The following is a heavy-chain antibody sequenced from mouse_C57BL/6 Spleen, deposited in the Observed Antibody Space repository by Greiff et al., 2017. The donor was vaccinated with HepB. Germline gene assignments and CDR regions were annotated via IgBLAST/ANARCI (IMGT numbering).Heavy chain of an antibody. Sequence: QVQLQQPGAELVRPGSSVKLSCKASGYTFTSYWMHWVKQRPIQGLEWIGNIDPSDSETHYNQKFKDKATLTVDKSSSTAYRQRSSLTSEDSAVYYCARSHGYYNAMDYWGQGTSVTVSS. CDR1: GYTFTSYW. CDR2: IDPSDSET. J-gene: IGHJ4*01. V-gene: IGHV1-52*01. D-gene: IGHD2-2*01. CDR3: ARSHGYYNAMDY.